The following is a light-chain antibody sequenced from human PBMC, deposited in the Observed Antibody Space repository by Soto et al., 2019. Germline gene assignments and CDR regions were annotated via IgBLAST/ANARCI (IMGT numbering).Light chain of an antibody. V-gene: IGLV2-8*01. Sequence: QSALTQPPSASGSPGQSVTISCTGTSSDVGGYNYVSWYQQHPVKAPKLMIYEVSKRPSGVPDRFSGSKSGNTASLTVSGLQAEDEADYYCSSYAGSNNLVFGGGTKLTV. CDR1: SSDVGGYNY. CDR3: SSYAGSNNLV. J-gene: IGLJ2*01. CDR2: EVS.